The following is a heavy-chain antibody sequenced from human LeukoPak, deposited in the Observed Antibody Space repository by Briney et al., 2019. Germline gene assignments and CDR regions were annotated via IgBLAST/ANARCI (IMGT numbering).Heavy chain of an antibody. D-gene: IGHD2-2*02. V-gene: IGHV3-64*01. CDR1: GFTFSIYA. J-gene: IGHJ4*02. Sequence: PGGSLRLSCAASGFTFSIYAMHWVRQAPRKGLEYVSAITSNGGSAYYANSVKGRFTISRDNSKNTLYLQMGSLRAEDMAVYYCAREYCDSTNCYKTIDYWGQGTLVTVSS. CDR2: ITSNGGSA. CDR3: AREYCDSTNCYKTIDY.